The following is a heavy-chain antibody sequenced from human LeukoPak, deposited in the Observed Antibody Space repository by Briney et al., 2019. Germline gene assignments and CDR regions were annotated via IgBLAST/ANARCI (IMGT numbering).Heavy chain of an antibody. J-gene: IGHJ4*02. CDR2: ISSSSSTI. CDR1: GFTFSSYS. D-gene: IGHD5-12*01. Sequence: GGSLRLSCAASGFTFSSYSMNWVRQAPGKGLEWVSYISSSSSTIYYADSVKGRFTISRDNAKNSLYLQMNSLRAEDTAVYYCARYVSGSLDYWGQGTLVTVSS. V-gene: IGHV3-48*01. CDR3: ARYVSGSLDY.